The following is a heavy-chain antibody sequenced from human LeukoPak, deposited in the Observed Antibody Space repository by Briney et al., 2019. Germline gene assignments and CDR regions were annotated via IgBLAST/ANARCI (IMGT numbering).Heavy chain of an antibody. CDR1: GGSISSYY. D-gene: IGHD5-18*01. J-gene: IGHJ4*02. Sequence: SETLSLTCTVSGGSISSYYWSWIRQPPGKGLEGIGYIYYSGSTNYNPSLKSRVTISVDTSKNQFSLKLSSVTAADTAVYYCARDLGYSYGYFDYWGQGTLVTVSS. CDR3: ARDLGYSYGYFDY. CDR2: IYYSGST. V-gene: IGHV4-59*01.